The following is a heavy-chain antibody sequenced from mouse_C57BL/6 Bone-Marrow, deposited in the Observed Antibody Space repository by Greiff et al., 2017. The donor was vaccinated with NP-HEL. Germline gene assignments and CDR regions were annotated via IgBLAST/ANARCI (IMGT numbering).Heavy chain of an antibody. J-gene: IGHJ3*01. V-gene: IGHV1-55*01. CDR2: IYPGSGST. Sequence: QVQLQQPGAELVKPGASVKMSCKASGYTFTSYWITWVKQRPGQGLEWIGDIYPGSGSTNYNEKFKSKATLTVDTSSSTAYMQLSSLTSEDSAVYYCARPEFITTVVAPFAYWGQGTLVTVSA. D-gene: IGHD1-1*01. CDR1: GYTFTSYW. CDR3: ARPEFITTVVAPFAY.